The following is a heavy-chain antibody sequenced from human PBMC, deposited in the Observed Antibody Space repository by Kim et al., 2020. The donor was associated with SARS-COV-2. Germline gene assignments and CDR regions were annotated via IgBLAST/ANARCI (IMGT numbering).Heavy chain of an antibody. D-gene: IGHD2-15*01. J-gene: IGHJ3*02. CDR1: GGSIISDPHW. Sequence: SETLSLTCAVSGGSIISDPHWWSWVRHSPGKGLEWIGEVHHSGSTDYNASVKSRVTISLDRTKNQVSLNVVSVTAADTAIYYCARVDRGGPVDAFDIWG. CDR3: ARVDRGGPVDAFDI. V-gene: IGHV4-4*02. CDR2: VHHSGST.